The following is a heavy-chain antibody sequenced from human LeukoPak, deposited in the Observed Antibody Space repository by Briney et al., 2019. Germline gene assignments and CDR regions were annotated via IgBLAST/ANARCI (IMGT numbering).Heavy chain of an antibody. V-gene: IGHV5-51*01. CDR3: ARFLGPSSGLDY. D-gene: IGHD6-19*01. CDR2: TYPDDSET. J-gene: IGHJ4*02. Sequence: GESLKISCKGSGYSFASYWIGWVRQMPGKGLEWMGITYPDDSETRYSASFQGQVTISADKSISIAYLQWSSLKASDTAMYYCARFLGPSSGLDYWGQGTRVTVSS. CDR1: GYSFASYW.